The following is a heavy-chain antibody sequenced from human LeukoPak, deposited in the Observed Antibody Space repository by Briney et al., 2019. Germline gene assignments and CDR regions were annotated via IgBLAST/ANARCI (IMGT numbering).Heavy chain of an antibody. D-gene: IGHD6-13*01. CDR3: ARDHTGIAAAGADY. CDR2: IIPIFGTA. J-gene: IGHJ4*02. V-gene: IGHV1-69*13. Sequence: ASVKVSCKASGGTLSSYAISWVRQAPGQGLEWMGGIIPIFGTANYAQKFQGRVTITADESTSTAYMELSSLRSEDTAVYYCARDHTGIAAAGADYWGQGTLVTVSS. CDR1: GGTLSSYA.